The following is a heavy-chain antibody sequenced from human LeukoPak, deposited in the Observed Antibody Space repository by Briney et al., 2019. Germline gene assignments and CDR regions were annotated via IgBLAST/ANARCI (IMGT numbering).Heavy chain of an antibody. V-gene: IGHV3-23*01. J-gene: IGHJ3*02. CDR1: GFTFSSYG. CDR3: AKGSSGWFQDAFDI. Sequence: GGTLRLSCAASGFTFSSYGMNWVRQAPGKGLEWVSGISVSGGRTFYADSVKGRFTISRDNSMNTLDLQINSLRDEDTAVYYCAKGSSGWFQDAFDIWGQGTMVTVSS. D-gene: IGHD6-19*01. CDR2: ISVSGGRT.